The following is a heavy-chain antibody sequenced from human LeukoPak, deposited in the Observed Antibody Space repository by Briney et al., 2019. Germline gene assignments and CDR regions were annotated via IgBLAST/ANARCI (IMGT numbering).Heavy chain of an antibody. CDR2: IYYSGST. J-gene: IGHJ5*02. V-gene: IGHV4-59*01. D-gene: IGHD6-19*01. CDR3: ARQTVAGRSNWFDP. Sequence: SETLSLTCTVSGGSISGFYWSWIRQSPGKGLEWIGYIYYSGSTNYNPSLKSRVTISVDTSKNQFSLKLSSVTAADTAVYYCARQTVAGRSNWFDPWGQGTLVTVSS. CDR1: GGSISGFY.